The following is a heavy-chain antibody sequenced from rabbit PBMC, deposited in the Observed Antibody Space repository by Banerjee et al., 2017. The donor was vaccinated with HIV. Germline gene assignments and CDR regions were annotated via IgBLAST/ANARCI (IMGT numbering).Heavy chain of an antibody. V-gene: IGHV1S40*01. J-gene: IGHJ4*01. D-gene: IGHD2-1*01. CDR3: ARYGYDGYDDYGYFNL. CDR1: GFSFSSSYW. CDR2: IYTSSGNT. Sequence: QSLEESGGDLVKPGASLTLTCTASGFSFSSSYWICWVRQAPGKGLEWIACIYTSSGNTVYASWAKGPFTISKTSSTTVTLQMTSLTAADTATYFCARYGYDGYDDYGYFNLWGQGTLVTVS.